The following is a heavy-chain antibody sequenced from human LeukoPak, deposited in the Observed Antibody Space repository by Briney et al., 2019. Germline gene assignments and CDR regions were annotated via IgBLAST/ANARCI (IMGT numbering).Heavy chain of an antibody. V-gene: IGHV3-74*01. CDR3: ARGLVPGFLDY. CDR1: GFTLSSYS. D-gene: IGHD4-11*01. Sequence: PGGSLRLSCAASGFTLSSYSMHWVRQAPGKGLVWLSRINSDGSSTIYADSVKGRFTISRDIAKNTLYLQMNSLRAEDTAVYYCARGLVPGFLDYWGQGTPVTVSS. J-gene: IGHJ4*02. CDR2: INSDGSST.